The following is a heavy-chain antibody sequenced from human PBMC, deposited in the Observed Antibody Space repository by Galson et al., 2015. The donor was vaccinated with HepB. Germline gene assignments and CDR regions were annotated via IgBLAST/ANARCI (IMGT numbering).Heavy chain of an antibody. V-gene: IGHV1-18*04. Sequence: SVKVSCKASGYTFTRYGITWVRQAPGQGLEWMGWISTYNGNTNYAQKLQGRVTMTTDTSTSTAYMELRSLTSDDTAVYYCARMRGHIVVATAIGWFDPWGQGTLVTVSS. J-gene: IGHJ5*02. CDR3: ARMRGHIVVATAIGWFDP. D-gene: IGHD2-21*02. CDR1: GYTFTRYG. CDR2: ISTYNGNT.